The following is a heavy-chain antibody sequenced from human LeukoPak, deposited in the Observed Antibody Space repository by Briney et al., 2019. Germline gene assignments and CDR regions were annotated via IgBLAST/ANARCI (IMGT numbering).Heavy chain of an antibody. CDR2: ISGSSSYI. Sequence: PGGSLRLSCAASGFTFSSYSMNWVRQAPGKGLEWVSSISGSSSYIYYADSVKGRFTISRDNAKNSLYLQMNSLRAEDTAVYYCARAIARRGAFDIWGQGTMVTVSS. CDR3: ARAIARRGAFDI. D-gene: IGHD1-1*01. CDR1: GFTFSSYS. V-gene: IGHV3-21*04. J-gene: IGHJ3*02.